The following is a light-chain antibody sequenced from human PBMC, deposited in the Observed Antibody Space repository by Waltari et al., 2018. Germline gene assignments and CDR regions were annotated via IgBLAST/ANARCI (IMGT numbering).Light chain of an antibody. Sequence: QSALTQPASVSGSPGQSITISCTGTSSDVGGYNCVSWYQQHPGKAPKLMIYNVSNRPAGVSNRCYGSKSGNTASLTISGLQAEDEADYYCSSYTSSSTLGYVFGTGTKVTVL. CDR1: SSDVGGYNC. V-gene: IGLV2-14*03. CDR2: NVS. CDR3: SSYTSSSTLGYV. J-gene: IGLJ1*01.